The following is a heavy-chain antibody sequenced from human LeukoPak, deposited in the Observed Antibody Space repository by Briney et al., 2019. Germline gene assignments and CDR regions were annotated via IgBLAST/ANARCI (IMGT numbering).Heavy chain of an antibody. CDR1: GFTFTRHW. CDR2: INSEGSIT. D-gene: IGHD1-26*01. J-gene: IGHJ4*02. V-gene: IGHV3-74*01. CDR3: TRDRGSTEFDY. Sequence: GGSLRLSCAASGFTFTRHWMHWVRQAPGKGLVWVSRINSEGSITSYADSVKGRFTISRDNAKNTLYLQMNNLRVEDTAVYFCTRDRGSTEFDYWGQGTLVTVSS.